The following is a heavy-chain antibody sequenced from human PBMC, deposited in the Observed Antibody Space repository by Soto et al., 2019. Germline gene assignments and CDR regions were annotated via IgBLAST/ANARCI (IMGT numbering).Heavy chain of an antibody. D-gene: IGHD2-8*01. CDR1: GYTFTSYG. Sequence: ASVEVSCKASGYTFTSYGISWVRQAPGQGLEWMGWISAYNGNTNYAQKLQGRVTMTTDTSTSTAYMELRSLRSDDTAVYYCAREIMVYAGMSWFDPWGQGTLVTVSS. CDR2: ISAYNGNT. J-gene: IGHJ5*02. V-gene: IGHV1-18*01. CDR3: AREIMVYAGMSWFDP.